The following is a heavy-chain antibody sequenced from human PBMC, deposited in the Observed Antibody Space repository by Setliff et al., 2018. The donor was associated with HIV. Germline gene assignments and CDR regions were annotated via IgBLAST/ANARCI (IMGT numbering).Heavy chain of an antibody. V-gene: IGHV1-3*01. D-gene: IGHD2-8*01. J-gene: IGHJ4*02. CDR2: INAGNGDT. Sequence: ASVKVSCKASGDTFTTYALHWVRQAPGQRLEWMGWINAGNGDTKSSQKFQGRVTITRDTSASTAYMELSSLRSEDTAVYYCARGKVLRGNILYYWGQGTLVTVSS. CDR1: GDTFTTYA. CDR3: ARGKVLRGNILYY.